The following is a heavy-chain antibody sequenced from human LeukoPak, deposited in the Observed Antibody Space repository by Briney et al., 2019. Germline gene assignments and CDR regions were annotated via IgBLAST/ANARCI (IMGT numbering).Heavy chain of an antibody. CDR3: ARGATTYYYDSSGYSFDY. J-gene: IGHJ4*02. Sequence: SVKVSCKASGGTFSSYAISWVRQAPGQGLEWMGGIIPIFGTANYAQKFQGRVTVTTDESTSTAYMELSSLRSEDTAVYYCARGATTYYYDSSGYSFDYWGQGTLVTVSS. CDR2: IIPIFGTA. D-gene: IGHD3-22*01. CDR1: GGTFSSYA. V-gene: IGHV1-69*05.